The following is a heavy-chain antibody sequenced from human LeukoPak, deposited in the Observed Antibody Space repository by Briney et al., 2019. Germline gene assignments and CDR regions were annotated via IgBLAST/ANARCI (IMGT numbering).Heavy chain of an antibody. CDR3: ARGPLGYGDYLYYYYMDV. J-gene: IGHJ6*03. CDR1: GGSFSGYY. CDR2: INHSGST. Sequence: SETLSLTCAVYGGSFSGYYWSWIRQPPGKGLEWIGEINHSGSTNYNPSLKSRVTISVDTSKNQFSLKLSSVTAADTAVYYCARGPLGYGDYLYYYYMDVRGKGTTVTVSS. D-gene: IGHD4-17*01. V-gene: IGHV4-34*01.